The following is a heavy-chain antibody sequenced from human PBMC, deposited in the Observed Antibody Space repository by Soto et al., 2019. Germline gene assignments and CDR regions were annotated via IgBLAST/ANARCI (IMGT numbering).Heavy chain of an antibody. CDR3: AKWRGLTMVRADARPSDY. Sequence: PGGSLRLSCAASGFTFSSYAMSWVRQAPGKGLEWVSVISGSGSSTYYADSVKGRFTISRDNSKNTLYLQMNSLRAEDTAVYYCAKWRGLTMVRADARPSDYWGQGTLVTVSS. V-gene: IGHV3-23*01. J-gene: IGHJ4*02. D-gene: IGHD3-10*01. CDR2: ISGSGSST. CDR1: GFTFSSYA.